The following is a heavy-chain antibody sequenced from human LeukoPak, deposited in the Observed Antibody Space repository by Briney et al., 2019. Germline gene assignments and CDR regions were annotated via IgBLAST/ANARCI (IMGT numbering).Heavy chain of an antibody. Sequence: GGSLRPSCAASGFAFSYYWMNWVRQAPGKGLEWVANIKQDGSEKSYVDSVKGRFTISRDNAKNTLYLQMTTLRAEDTAVYFCARHTSDWYKEGAKWGQGTPVTVSS. D-gene: IGHD6-19*01. V-gene: IGHV3-7*01. CDR1: GFAFSYYW. CDR3: ARHTSDWYKEGAK. CDR2: IKQDGSEK. J-gene: IGHJ4*02.